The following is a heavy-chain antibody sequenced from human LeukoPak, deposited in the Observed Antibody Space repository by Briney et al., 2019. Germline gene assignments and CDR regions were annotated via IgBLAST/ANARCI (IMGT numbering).Heavy chain of an antibody. V-gene: IGHV4-59*08. Sequence: SETLSLTCTLSGGSISSYYWSWIRQPPGKGLEWIGFTYYTGSTNYSPSLKSRVTISMDTSKNQFFLKVSSVTAADTAVYYCARRHKYDFWSGYYQTANDAFDIWGQGTMVTVSS. CDR2: TYYTGST. J-gene: IGHJ3*02. D-gene: IGHD3-3*01. CDR3: ARRHKYDFWSGYYQTANDAFDI. CDR1: GGSISSYY.